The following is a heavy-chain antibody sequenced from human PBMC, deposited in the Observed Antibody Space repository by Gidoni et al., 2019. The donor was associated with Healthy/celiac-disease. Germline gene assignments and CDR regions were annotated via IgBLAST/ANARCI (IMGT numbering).Heavy chain of an antibody. D-gene: IGHD6-13*01. CDR3: AKAPGIATPDFDY. J-gene: IGHJ4*02. Sequence: EVQMLESGGGLVKPGGSRRLSCAASGFPFSSYAMSWVRTGTGKGLEEVSALSGSSCSTYYADSVKGRFTSSRDNSKNSLYLQMNSLSAEDTAVYYCAKAPGIATPDFDYWGQGTLVTVSS. CDR1: GFPFSSYA. CDR2: LSGSSCST. V-gene: IGHV3-23*01.